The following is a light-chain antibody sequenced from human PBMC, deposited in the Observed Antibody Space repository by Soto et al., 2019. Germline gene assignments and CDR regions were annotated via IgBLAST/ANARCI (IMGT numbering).Light chain of an antibody. J-gene: IGKJ1*01. Sequence: DIQMTQSRSSLSASVGDRVAITCRASQSISSYLNWYQQKPGTAPKLLIYAASSLQSGVPSRFSGSGSETDFTLTISSLQPEDFATYSCQQSYSTTWTFGQGTKVDIK. CDR2: AAS. V-gene: IGKV1-39*01. CDR3: QQSYSTTWT. CDR1: QSISSY.